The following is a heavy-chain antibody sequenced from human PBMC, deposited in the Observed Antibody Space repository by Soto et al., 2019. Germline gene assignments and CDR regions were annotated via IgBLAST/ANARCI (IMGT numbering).Heavy chain of an antibody. J-gene: IGHJ4*02. V-gene: IGHV5-51*01. CDR1: GDGFSIHW. Sequence: GESLKISCKDSGDGFSIHWVAWLRQMPGKGLEWVGIIYPGNSDTMYSPSFRGHVTISATKSITTVFLQWSSLRASDTAMYYCARQIYDSDTGPNFQYYFDSWGQGTPVTVSS. CDR2: IYPGNSDT. CDR3: ARQIYDSDTGPNFQYYFDS. D-gene: IGHD3-22*01.